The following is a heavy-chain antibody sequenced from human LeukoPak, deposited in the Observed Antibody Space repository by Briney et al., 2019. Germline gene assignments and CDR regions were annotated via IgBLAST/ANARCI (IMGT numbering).Heavy chain of an antibody. V-gene: IGHV4-34*01. D-gene: IGHD3-22*01. CDR1: GGSLSGYY. CDR2: INHSGST. CDR3: ASLPNYYDSSEDY. J-gene: IGHJ4*02. Sequence: PSETLSLTCAVYGGSLSGYYWSWIRQPPGKGLEWIGEINHSGSTNYNPSLKSRVTISVDTSKNQFSLKLSSVTAADTAVYYCASLPNYYDSSEDYWGQGTLVTVSS.